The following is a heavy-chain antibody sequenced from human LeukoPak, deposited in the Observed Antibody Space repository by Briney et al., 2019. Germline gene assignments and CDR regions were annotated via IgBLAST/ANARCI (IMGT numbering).Heavy chain of an antibody. CDR3: ARAGVGVVVPAAAYYYYYYMDV. Sequence: ASVKVSCEASGYTFTSYDINWVRQATGQGLEWMGWMNPNSGNTGYAQKFQGRVTMTRNTSISTAYMELSSLRSEDTAVYYCARAGVGVVVPAAAYYYYYYMDVWGKGTTVTVSS. V-gene: IGHV1-8*01. CDR1: GYTFTSYD. J-gene: IGHJ6*03. CDR2: MNPNSGNT. D-gene: IGHD2-2*01.